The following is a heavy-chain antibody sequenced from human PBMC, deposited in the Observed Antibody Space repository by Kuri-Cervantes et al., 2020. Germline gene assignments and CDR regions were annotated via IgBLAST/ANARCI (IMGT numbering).Heavy chain of an antibody. D-gene: IGHD3-9*01. CDR3: ARDLRPLRYFDWYITHYYGMDV. Sequence: SVKVSCKASGGTFSNYAISWVRQAPGQGLEWMGGIIPIFNTTNYAQKFQGRVTITADESMSTAYMELSSLISEDTAVYYCARDLRPLRYFDWYITHYYGMDVWGQGTTVPSP. V-gene: IGHV1-69*13. CDR1: GGTFSNYA. CDR2: IIPIFNTT. J-gene: IGHJ6*02.